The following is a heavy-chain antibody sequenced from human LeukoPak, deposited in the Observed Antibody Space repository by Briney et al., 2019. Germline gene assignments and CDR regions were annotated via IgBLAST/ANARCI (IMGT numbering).Heavy chain of an antibody. CDR1: GFTFSSYA. CDR2: ISGSGGST. J-gene: IGHJ5*02. V-gene: IGHV3-23*01. D-gene: IGHD3-9*01. Sequence: GGSLRLSCAASGFTFSSYAMSWVRQAPGKGLEWVSAISGSGGSTYYADSVKGRFTISRGNSKNTLYLQMNSLRAEDTAVYYCARKDYDILTGYYNWFDPWGQGTLVTVSS. CDR3: ARKDYDILTGYYNWFDP.